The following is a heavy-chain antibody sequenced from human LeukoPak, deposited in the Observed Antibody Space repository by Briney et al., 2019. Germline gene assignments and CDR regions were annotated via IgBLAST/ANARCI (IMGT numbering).Heavy chain of an antibody. D-gene: IGHD1-26*01. V-gene: IGHV4-38-2*01. Sequence: SETLSLTCAVSGYSISSGYYWGWIRQPPGKGLEWIGSIYHSGSTYYNPSLKSRVTISVDTSKNQFSLKLSSVTAADTAVYYCARRIGRGNYFDYWGQGTLVTVSS. CDR2: IYHSGST. CDR3: ARRIGRGNYFDY. CDR1: GYSISSGYY. J-gene: IGHJ4*02.